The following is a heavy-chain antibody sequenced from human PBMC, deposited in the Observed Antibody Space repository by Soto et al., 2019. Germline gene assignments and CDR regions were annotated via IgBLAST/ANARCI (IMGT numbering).Heavy chain of an antibody. Sequence: QVQLVQSGGEVKKPGASVKVSCKASGYTFSNYGISWVRQAPGQGLEWMGWINANNGNKKHIEKLQGRVTMTTDTSTTTAYMELRSLTSDDTAVYYCARDSMTGYLQFASWGQGTLVTVSS. CDR2: INANNGNK. V-gene: IGHV1-18*01. CDR1: GYTFSNYG. J-gene: IGHJ4*02. CDR3: ARDSMTGYLQFAS. D-gene: IGHD3-9*01.